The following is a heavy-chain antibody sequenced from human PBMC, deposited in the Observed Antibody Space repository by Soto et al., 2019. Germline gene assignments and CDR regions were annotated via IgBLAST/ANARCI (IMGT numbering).Heavy chain of an antibody. V-gene: IGHV4-39*01. D-gene: IGHD4-4*01. Sequence: SETLSLTCTVSYGSISVSNVFWGWVRQPPGKGLEWIGNIDYSGTADFNPSLGTRVTFPVDTSKNQFSLTLYSVTAADTAVYYCARTTGRHLDFWGQGILVTVSS. J-gene: IGHJ4*02. CDR1: YGSISVSNVF. CDR2: IDYSGTA. CDR3: ARTTGRHLDF.